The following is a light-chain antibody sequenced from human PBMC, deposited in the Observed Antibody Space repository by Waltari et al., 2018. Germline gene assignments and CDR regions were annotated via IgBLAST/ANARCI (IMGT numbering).Light chain of an antibody. Sequence: SALTQPASVSGSPGQTIATSCTGSSGDIVSYTFFSWYQHHPGKAPKLIISSVSERPSGVSNRFSGSKSGNTASLTISGLHPEDEADYYCCSYAGSSLYVFGTGTKLTVL. CDR3: CSYAGSSLYV. CDR1: SGDIVSYTF. J-gene: IGLJ1*01. V-gene: IGLV2-23*02. CDR2: SVS.